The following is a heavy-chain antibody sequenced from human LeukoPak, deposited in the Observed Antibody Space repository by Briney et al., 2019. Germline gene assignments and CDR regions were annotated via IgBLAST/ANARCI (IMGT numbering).Heavy chain of an antibody. CDR1: GGSISSYY. CDR3: ARVQVVDYYDSSGFFDY. J-gene: IGHJ4*02. CDR2: IYHSGST. Sequence: SETLSLTCTVSGGSISSYYWSWIRQPPGKGLEWIGYIYHSGSTYYNPSLKSRVTISVDRSKNQFSLKLSSVTAADTAVYYCARVQVVDYYDSSGFFDYWGQGTLVTVSS. V-gene: IGHV4-59*12. D-gene: IGHD3-22*01.